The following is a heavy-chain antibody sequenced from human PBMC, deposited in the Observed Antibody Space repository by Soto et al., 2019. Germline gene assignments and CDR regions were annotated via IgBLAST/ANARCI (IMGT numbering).Heavy chain of an antibody. CDR2: INHSGST. CDR1: GGSFSGYY. D-gene: IGHD3-10*01. Sequence: PSETLSLTCAVYGGSFSGYYWSWIRQPPGKGLEWIGEINHSGSTNYNPSLKSRVTISVDTSKNQFSLKLSSVTAADTAVYYCASANYGSADYYHGMDVCGHGTTVTVS. V-gene: IGHV4-34*01. J-gene: IGHJ6*02. CDR3: ASANYGSADYYHGMDV.